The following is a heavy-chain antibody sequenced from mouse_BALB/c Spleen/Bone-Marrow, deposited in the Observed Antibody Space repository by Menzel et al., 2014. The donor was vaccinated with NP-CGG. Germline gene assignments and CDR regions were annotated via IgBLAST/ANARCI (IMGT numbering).Heavy chain of an antibody. Sequence: VQLQQSGAELVKPGASVKLSCTASGFNIKDIYMHWVKERPEQGLEWIGRIDPANGNSIYDPKFQDKATITADTSSTSAYLQLSSLTFGDTAVYYCTRGGNYGWFAYWGQGTLVTVSA. V-gene: IGHV14-3*02. CDR2: IDPANGNS. CDR3: TRGGNYGWFAY. J-gene: IGHJ3*01. D-gene: IGHD2-1*01. CDR1: GFNIKDIY.